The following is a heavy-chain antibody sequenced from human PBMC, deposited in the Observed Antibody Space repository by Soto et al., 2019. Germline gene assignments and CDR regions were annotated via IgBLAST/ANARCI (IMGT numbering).Heavy chain of an antibody. CDR3: ARGYCSRPSCSHFDC. Sequence: PGGSLRLSCAASGFTFSSYAVHWVRQAPGKGLEWVAVMSYDGSNKYYADSVKGRFTISSDNSKNTLYLQMNSLGTEDTAVYYCARGYCSRPSCSHFDCWGQGTLVT. J-gene: IGHJ4*02. CDR2: MSYDGSNK. V-gene: IGHV3-30-3*01. CDR1: GFTFSSYA. D-gene: IGHD2-2*01.